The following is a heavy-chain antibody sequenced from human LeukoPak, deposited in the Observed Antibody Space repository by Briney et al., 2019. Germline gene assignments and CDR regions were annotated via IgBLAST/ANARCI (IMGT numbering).Heavy chain of an antibody. CDR1: GFTFGNYA. CDR3: AKGTDTPGCFGS. D-gene: IGHD6-19*01. V-gene: IGHV3-23*01. CDR2: ITGRGSST. Sequence: GGSLRLSCAASGFTFGNYAMQWVRQAPGKGLEWVSGITGRGSSTYYADSVKGRFTISRDNSKNTLYLQMTSLKDDDMAIYYCAKGTDTPGCFGSWGQGTPVIVSS. J-gene: IGHJ4*02.